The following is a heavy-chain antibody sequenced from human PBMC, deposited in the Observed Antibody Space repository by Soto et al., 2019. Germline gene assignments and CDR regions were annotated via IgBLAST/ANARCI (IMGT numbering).Heavy chain of an antibody. CDR3: ARDWSRYYDTSGVICSY. D-gene: IGHD3-22*01. CDR2: ISAYNGDT. Sequence: ASVKVSCKASGYTFRSYGISWVRQAPGQGLEWVGWISAYNGDTHYASKFQDRITLTTETSTDTAYMELRSLRLDDTAVYYCARDWSRYYDTSGVICSYSGHGSLVT. CDR1: GYTFRSYG. V-gene: IGHV1-18*04. J-gene: IGHJ4*01.